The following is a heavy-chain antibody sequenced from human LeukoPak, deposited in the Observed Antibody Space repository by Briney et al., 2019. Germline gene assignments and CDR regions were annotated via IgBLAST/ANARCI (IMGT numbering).Heavy chain of an antibody. Sequence: ASVKVSCKASGYTFTGYYMHWVRQAPGQGLEWMGWINPNSGGTNYAQKFQGRVTMTRDTSISTAYMELSRLRSDDTAVYYCARGRITIFGVADAFDIWGQGTMVTVSS. CDR2: INPNSGGT. D-gene: IGHD3-3*01. CDR3: ARGRITIFGVADAFDI. V-gene: IGHV1-2*02. CDR1: GYTFTGYY. J-gene: IGHJ3*02.